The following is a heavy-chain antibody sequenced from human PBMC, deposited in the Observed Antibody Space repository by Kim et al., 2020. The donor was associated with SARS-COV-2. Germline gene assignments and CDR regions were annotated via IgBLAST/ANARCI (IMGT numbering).Heavy chain of an antibody. Sequence: ASVKVSCKASGYTFTSYAMHWVRQAPGQRLEWMGWINAGNGNTKYSQKFQGRVTITRDTSASTAYMELSSLRSEYTAVYYCARDSRIFGVVVDPWGQGTLVTVSS. CDR2: INAGNGNT. CDR1: GYTFTSYA. CDR3: ARDSRIFGVVVDP. D-gene: IGHD3-3*01. V-gene: IGHV1-3*01. J-gene: IGHJ5*02.